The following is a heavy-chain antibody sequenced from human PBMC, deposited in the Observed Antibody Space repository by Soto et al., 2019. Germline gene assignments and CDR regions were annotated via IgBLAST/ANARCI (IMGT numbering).Heavy chain of an antibody. J-gene: IGHJ5*02. CDR1: GYTFTGYY. CDR2: INPNSGGT. D-gene: IGHD4-17*01. CDR3: ARAPTVTTNWFDP. Sequence: ASVKVSCKASGYTFTGYYMHWVRQAPGQGLEWMGWINPNSGGTNYAQKFQGWVTMTRDTSISTAYMELSRLRSDDTAVYYGARAPTVTTNWFDPWGQGTLVTVSS. V-gene: IGHV1-2*04.